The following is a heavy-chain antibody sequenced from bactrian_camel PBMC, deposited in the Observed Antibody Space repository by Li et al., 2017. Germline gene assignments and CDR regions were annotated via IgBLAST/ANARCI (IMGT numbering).Heavy chain of an antibody. CDR1: GVTRNAYC. CDR2: IYASGGRP. CDR3: AAGTGPTGAKVWGGCWCNH. Sequence: HVQLVESGGGSVEAGGSLNISCVASGVTRNAYCIGWFRQVPGKEREGVAGIYASGGRPHYDDSVKGRFAISLDNSKRTLTLQMDNLNPEDSAMYFCAAGTGPTGAKVWGGCWCNHWGQGTQVTVS. J-gene: IGHJ4*01. V-gene: IGHV3S60*01. D-gene: IGHD2*01.